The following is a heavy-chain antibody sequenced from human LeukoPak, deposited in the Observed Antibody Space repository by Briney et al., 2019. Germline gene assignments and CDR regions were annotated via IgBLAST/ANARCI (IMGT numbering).Heavy chain of an antibody. CDR2: IYYSGST. CDR3: ARLGGTVHPRNNWFGP. J-gene: IGHJ5*02. V-gene: IGHV4-59*08. CDR1: GGSISSYY. D-gene: IGHD3-3*01. Sequence: SETLSLTCTVSGGSISSYYWSWIRQSPGKGLEWIGYIYYSGSTNYNPSLKSRVTISVDTSKNQFSLKLSSVTAADTAVYYCARLGGTVHPRNNWFGPWGQGTLVTVSS.